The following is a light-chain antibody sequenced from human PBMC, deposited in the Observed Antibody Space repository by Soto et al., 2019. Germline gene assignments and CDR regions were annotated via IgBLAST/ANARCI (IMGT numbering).Light chain of an antibody. CDR3: LQSYTFPFT. Sequence: DLQMTQSPFSLSASVGDTVTLTCRASQDISNYLNWLQQKPGKAPKPLIYAASTLQTGVPSRFSGSESGTDFTLTISSLQPEDFAVYFCLQSYTFPFTFGPGTRVEIK. V-gene: IGKV1-39*01. CDR2: AAS. CDR1: QDISNY. J-gene: IGKJ3*01.